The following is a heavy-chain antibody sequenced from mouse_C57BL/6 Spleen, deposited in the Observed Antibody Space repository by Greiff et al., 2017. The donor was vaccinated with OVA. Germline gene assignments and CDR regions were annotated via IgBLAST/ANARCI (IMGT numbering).Heavy chain of an antibody. Sequence: VQLQQSGPELVKPGASVKISCKASGYTFTDYYMNWVKQSHGKSLEWIGDINPNNGGTSYNQKFKGKATLTVDKSSSTAYMELRSLTSEDSAVYYCARRRDYDGLYAMDYWGQGTSVTVSS. CDR3: ARRRDYDGLYAMDY. V-gene: IGHV1-26*01. CDR2: INPNNGGT. D-gene: IGHD2-4*01. J-gene: IGHJ4*01. CDR1: GYTFTDYY.